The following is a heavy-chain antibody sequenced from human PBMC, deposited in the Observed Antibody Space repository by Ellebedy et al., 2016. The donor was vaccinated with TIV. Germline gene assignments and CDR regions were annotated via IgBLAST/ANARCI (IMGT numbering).Heavy chain of an antibody. D-gene: IGHD3-3*01. V-gene: IGHV4-30-2*01. CDR2: IYHSGST. Sequence: SETLSLXXAVSGGSISSGGYSWSWIRQPPGKGLEWIGYIYHSGSTYYNPSLKSRVTMSVDTSKNQFSLKLSSVTAADTAVYYCASESLRFFKSRTPGYFDYWGQGTLVTVSS. CDR1: GGSISSGGYS. J-gene: IGHJ4*02. CDR3: ASESLRFFKSRTPGYFDY.